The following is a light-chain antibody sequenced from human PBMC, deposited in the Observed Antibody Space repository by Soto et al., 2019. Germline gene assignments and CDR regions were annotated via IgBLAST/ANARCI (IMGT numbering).Light chain of an antibody. V-gene: IGKV3-20*01. J-gene: IGKJ1*01. Sequence: ENVLTQSPGTLSLSPGRRATLSCRASQSVSSYSLAWYQQKPGQAPRLVMYGTSNRATGIPDRFSGSGSGTDFTLTISRLEPEDFAVYYCQQYDSSPRTFGQGTKVDIK. CDR2: GTS. CDR3: QQYDSSPRT. CDR1: QSVSSYS.